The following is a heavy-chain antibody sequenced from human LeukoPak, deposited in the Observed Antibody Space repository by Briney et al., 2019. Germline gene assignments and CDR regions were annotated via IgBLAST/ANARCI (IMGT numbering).Heavy chain of an antibody. CDR1: GFTFSSYG. J-gene: IGHJ4*02. D-gene: IGHD1-26*01. V-gene: IGHV3-33*01. Sequence: GRSLRLSCAASGFTFSSYGMHWVRKAPGKGLEWVAVIWYDGSNKYYADSVKGRFTISRDNSKNTLYLQMNSLRAEDTAVYYCARDTFFTRIVGASQAFDYWGQGTLVTVSS. CDR3: ARDTFFTRIVGASQAFDY. CDR2: IWYDGSNK.